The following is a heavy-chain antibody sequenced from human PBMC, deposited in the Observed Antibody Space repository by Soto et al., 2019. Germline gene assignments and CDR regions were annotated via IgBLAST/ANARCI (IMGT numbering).Heavy chain of an antibody. CDR1: GGSISSSTYY. J-gene: IGHJ6*02. D-gene: IGHD4-17*01. Sequence: QLQLQESGPGLVKPSETLSLTCTVSGGSISSSTYYWGWIRQPPGKGLEWIGMIYYSGSAYYNPSLKRRVTISIDTSKNQSTLRLSSVTASDTSVYYCARHGVDYGDYASYYYYGMDVWGRGTTVTGSS. V-gene: IGHV4-39*01. CDR3: ARHGVDYGDYASYYYYGMDV. CDR2: IYYSGSA.